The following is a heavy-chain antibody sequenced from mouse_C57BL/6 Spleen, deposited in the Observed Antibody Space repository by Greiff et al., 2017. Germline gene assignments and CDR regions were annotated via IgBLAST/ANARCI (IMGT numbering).Heavy chain of an antibody. CDR3: ARIDYYGSRRENYAMDY. CDR2: IYWDDDK. CDR1: GFSLSTSGMG. D-gene: IGHD1-1*01. V-gene: IGHV8-12*01. Sequence: QVTLKESGPGILQSSQTLSLTCSFSGFSLSTSGMGVSWIRQPSGKGLEWLAHIYWDDDKRYNPSLKGRLTISKDTSRNQVFLKITSVDTADTATYYCARIDYYGSRRENYAMDYWGQGTSVTVSS. J-gene: IGHJ4*01.